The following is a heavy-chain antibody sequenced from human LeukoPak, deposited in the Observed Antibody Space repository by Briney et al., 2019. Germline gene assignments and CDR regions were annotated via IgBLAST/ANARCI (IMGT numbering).Heavy chain of an antibody. V-gene: IGHV3-53*01. D-gene: IGHD5-24*01. CDR1: GFTVSSNY. J-gene: IGHJ3*02. CDR3: ARDRDGRYAFDI. CDR2: IYSGGST. Sequence: GGSLRLSCAASGFTVSSNYMSWVRQAPGKGLEWVSVIYSGGSTYYADSVKGRLTISRDNYKNTLYLQMNSLRAEDTAVYYCARDRDGRYAFDIWGQGTMVTVSS.